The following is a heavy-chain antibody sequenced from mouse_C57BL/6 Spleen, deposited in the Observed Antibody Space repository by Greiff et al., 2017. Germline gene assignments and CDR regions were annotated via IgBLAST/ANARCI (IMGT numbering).Heavy chain of an antibody. CDR3: ARAGGLTGDY. D-gene: IGHD4-1*01. J-gene: IGHJ2*01. V-gene: IGHV3-6*01. CDR1: GYSITSGYY. CDR2: ISYDGSN. Sequence: ESGPGLVKPSQSLSLTCSVTGYSITSGYYWNWIRQFPGNKLEWMGYISYDGSNNYNPSLKNRISITRDTSKNQFFLKLNSVTTEDTATYYCARAGGLTGDYWGQGTTLTVSS.